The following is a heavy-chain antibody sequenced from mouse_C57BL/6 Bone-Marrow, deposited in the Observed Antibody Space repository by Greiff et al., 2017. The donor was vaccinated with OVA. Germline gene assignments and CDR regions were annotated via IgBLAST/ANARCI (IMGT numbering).Heavy chain of an antibody. Sequence: QVQLQQPGAELVKPGASVKMSCKASGYTFTSYWISWVKQRPGQGLEWIGDIYPGSGSTNYNEKFKSKATLTVDTSTSTAYMQLSSLTSEDSAVYYGARMEITTGPPFAYGGQGTLVTVSA. CDR3: ARMEITTGPPFAY. CDR2: IYPGSGST. V-gene: IGHV1-55*01. D-gene: IGHD1-1*01. CDR1: GYTFTSYW. J-gene: IGHJ3*01.